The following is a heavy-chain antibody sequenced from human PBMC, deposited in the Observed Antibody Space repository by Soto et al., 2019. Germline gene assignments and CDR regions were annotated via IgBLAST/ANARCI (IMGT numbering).Heavy chain of an antibody. V-gene: IGHV1-2*04. Sequence: ASVKVSCKASGYTFTGYYMHWVRQAPGQGLEWMGWINPNSGGTNYAQKFQGWVTMTRDTSISTVYMELSRLRSDDTAVYYCARGPGAGGMADYYYYGMDVWGQGTMVTV. CDR3: ARGPGAGGMADYYYYGMDV. CDR1: GYTFTGYY. J-gene: IGHJ6*02. D-gene: IGHD3-10*01. CDR2: INPNSGGT.